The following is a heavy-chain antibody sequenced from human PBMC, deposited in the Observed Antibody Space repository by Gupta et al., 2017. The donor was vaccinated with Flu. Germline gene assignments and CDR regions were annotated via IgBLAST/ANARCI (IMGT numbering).Heavy chain of an antibody. Sequence: FSNSWMHWVRQPPGKGLVWVSRINSDGNFTSYSDSVKGRFTISRDNAKNTLYLQMNSLRAEDTAMYFCAREPPGNAALFDYWGQGTLVTVSS. D-gene: IGHD3-10*01. CDR2: INSDGNFT. J-gene: IGHJ4*01. CDR1: FSNSW. V-gene: IGHV3-74*01. CDR3: AREPPGNAALFDY.